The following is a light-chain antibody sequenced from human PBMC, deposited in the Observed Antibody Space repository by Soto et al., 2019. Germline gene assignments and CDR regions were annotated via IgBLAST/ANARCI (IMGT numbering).Light chain of an antibody. CDR2: GAS. J-gene: IGKJ1*01. CDR1: QSVSSSY. Sequence: EMVLTQSPGTLSLSTGERATLSCRASQSVSSSYLAWYQQKPAQAPRLLIYGASSRATGIPDRFSGTGSGTDFTLTISRLEPEDFAVYYCQQYDSSPKTFGQGTKVDSK. V-gene: IGKV3-20*01. CDR3: QQYDSSPKT.